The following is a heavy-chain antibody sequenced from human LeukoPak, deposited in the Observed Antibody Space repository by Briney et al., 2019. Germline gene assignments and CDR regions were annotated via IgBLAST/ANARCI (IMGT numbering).Heavy chain of an antibody. CDR1: GGSFSGYY. CDR2: INHSGST. V-gene: IGHV4-34*01. J-gene: IGHJ4*02. D-gene: IGHD3-3*01. Sequence: SETPSLTCAVYGGSFSGYYWSWIRQPPGKGLEWIGEINHSGSTNYNPSLKSRVTISVDTSKNQFSLKLSSVTAADTAVHYCARTREWLPSSNFDYWGQGTLVTVSS. CDR3: ARTREWLPSSNFDY.